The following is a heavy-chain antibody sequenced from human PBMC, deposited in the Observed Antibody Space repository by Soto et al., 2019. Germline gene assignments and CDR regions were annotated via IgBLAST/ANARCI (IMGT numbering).Heavy chain of an antibody. J-gene: IGHJ4*02. V-gene: IGHV3-23*01. CDR2: ISDGSSVT. CDR3: AKVLSKNYYYPFDF. D-gene: IGHD3-10*01. CDR1: GFTFASYT. Sequence: EAQLLESGGGIVEPGGSLRLSCAASGFTFASYTMSWVRQAPGKGLQWVSYISDGSSVTYYGDSVKGRFTISRDNAKKTLFLQLNRLSAEDTATYYCAKVLSKNYYYPFDFWGQGTQVTVSS.